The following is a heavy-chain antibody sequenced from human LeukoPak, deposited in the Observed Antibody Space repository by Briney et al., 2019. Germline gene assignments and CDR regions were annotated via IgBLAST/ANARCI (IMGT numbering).Heavy chain of an antibody. CDR1: GGSFSGYY. J-gene: IGHJ4*02. D-gene: IGHD3-10*01. Sequence: SETLSLTCAVYGGSFSGYYWSWIRQPPGKGLEWIGEINHSGSTNYNPSLKSRVTISVDTSKNQFSLKLSSVTAADTAVYYCARRYVLLWFGELQDYFDYWGQGTLVTVSS. CDR3: ARRYVLLWFGELQDYFDY. CDR2: INHSGST. V-gene: IGHV4-34*01.